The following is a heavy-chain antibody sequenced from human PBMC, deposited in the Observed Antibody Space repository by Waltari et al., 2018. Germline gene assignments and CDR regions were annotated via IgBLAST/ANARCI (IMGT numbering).Heavy chain of an antibody. J-gene: IGHJ4*02. CDR2: ISAYNGNT. Sequence: QVQLVQSGAELKKPGASVKVSCKASGYTFNRYGIIWVRQAPGQGLEWMGWISAYNGNTDYAQKFQGRVTMTTDTATSTAYMELRSLRPDDTAAYYCARNRYYDSSGYPDYWGRGTLVTVSS. CDR3: ARNRYYDSSGYPDY. CDR1: GYTFNRYG. D-gene: IGHD3-22*01. V-gene: IGHV1-18*01.